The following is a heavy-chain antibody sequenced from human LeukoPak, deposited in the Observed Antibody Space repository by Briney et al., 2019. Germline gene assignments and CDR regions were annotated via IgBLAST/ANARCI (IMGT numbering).Heavy chain of an antibody. Sequence: GGSLRLSCAASGFTFSSYGMHWVRQAPGKGLEWVAVIWYDGSNKYYADSVKGRFTISRDNSKNTLYLQMNSLRAEDTAVYYCAKELAYYGGKYFDYWGQGTLVTASS. CDR1: GFTFSSYG. CDR2: IWYDGSNK. CDR3: AKELAYYGGKYFDY. D-gene: IGHD4-23*01. V-gene: IGHV3-33*06. J-gene: IGHJ4*02.